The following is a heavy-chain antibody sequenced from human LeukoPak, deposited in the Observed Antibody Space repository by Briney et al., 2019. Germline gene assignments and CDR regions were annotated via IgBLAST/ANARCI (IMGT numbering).Heavy chain of an antibody. V-gene: IGHV4-59*08. CDR1: GGSIGSYY. D-gene: IGHD5-18*01. CDR3: ASHARYSYFDP. CDR2: IYYSGST. Sequence: PSETLSLTCTVSGGSIGSYYWSWIRQPPGKGLEWIGYIYYSGSTNYNPSLKSRVTISVDTSKNQFSLKLSSVTAADTAVYYCASHARYSYFDPWGQGTLVTVSS. J-gene: IGHJ5*02.